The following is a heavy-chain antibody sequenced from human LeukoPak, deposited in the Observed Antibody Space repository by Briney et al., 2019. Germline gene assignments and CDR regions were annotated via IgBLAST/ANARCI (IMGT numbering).Heavy chain of an antibody. V-gene: IGHV4-39*07. CDR2: IYYSGST. Sequence: ASETLSPTCTVSGGSISSSSYYWGWIRQPPGKGLEWIGSIYYSGSTYYNPSLKSRVTISVDTSKNQFSLKLSSVTAADTAVYYCARDPIRHSHDYWGQGTLVTVSS. J-gene: IGHJ4*02. D-gene: IGHD2-21*01. CDR3: ARDPIRHSHDY. CDR1: GGSISSSSYY.